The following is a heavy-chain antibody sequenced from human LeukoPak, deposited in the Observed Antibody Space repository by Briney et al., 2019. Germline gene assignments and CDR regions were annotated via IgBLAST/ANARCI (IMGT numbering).Heavy chain of an antibody. Sequence: GGSLRLSCAASGFTFSSYSMNWVRQAPGKGLEWVSSISSSSSYIYYVDSVKGRFTISRDNAKNSLYLQMNSLRAEDTAVYYCARDRGGYDILTGYYYYYYGMDVWGKGTTVTVSS. V-gene: IGHV3-21*01. CDR2: ISSSSSYI. CDR1: GFTFSSYS. D-gene: IGHD3-9*01. CDR3: ARDRGGYDILTGYYYYYYGMDV. J-gene: IGHJ6*04.